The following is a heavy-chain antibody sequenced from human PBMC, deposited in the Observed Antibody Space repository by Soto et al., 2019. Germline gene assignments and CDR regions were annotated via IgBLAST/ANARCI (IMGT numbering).Heavy chain of an antibody. CDR1: GGSVSSCCNY. D-gene: IGHD6-6*01. CDR2: IHNSGST. J-gene: IGHJ4*02. V-gene: IGHV4-39*01. Sequence: QPQLQESGPGLVKPSETLSLTCTVSGGSVSSCCNYWGWVRQPPGKGLEWIGSIHNSGSTSYNPSLKSRVTISVDTPKNQFSLNLTSVTAADTAVYYCTRGLSSPSATGIWGQGTLVTVFS. CDR3: TRGLSSPSATGI.